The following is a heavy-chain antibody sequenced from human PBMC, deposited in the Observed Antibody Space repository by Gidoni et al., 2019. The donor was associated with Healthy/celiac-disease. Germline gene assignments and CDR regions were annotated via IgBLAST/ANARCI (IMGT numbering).Heavy chain of an antibody. Sequence: QAQLPESGPGLVTPSETLSLTCSVSGGPISSYYWSWIRQPAGKGLEWIGRIFTSGSPNYNPSLKSRVTMSVDTYKNQFSLKLSSVTAADTAVYYCARDGGYGDYWNFQHWGQGTLVTVSS. V-gene: IGHV4-4*07. CDR3: ARDGGYGDYWNFQH. D-gene: IGHD4-17*01. CDR2: IFTSGSP. J-gene: IGHJ1*01. CDR1: GGPISSYY.